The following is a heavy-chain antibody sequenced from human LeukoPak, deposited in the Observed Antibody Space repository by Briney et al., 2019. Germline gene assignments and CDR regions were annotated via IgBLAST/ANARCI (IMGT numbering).Heavy chain of an antibody. V-gene: IGHV3-53*01. CDR3: ARRAGAYSHPYDY. D-gene: IGHD4/OR15-4a*01. CDR1: GGSIRTYY. Sequence: ETLSLTCTVSGGSIRTYYWSWVRQAPGKGLEWVSFIYSDNTHYSDSVKGRFTISRGNSKNTLYLQMNSLRAEDTAVYYCARRAGAYSHPYDYWGQGTLVTVSS. J-gene: IGHJ4*02. CDR2: IYSDNT.